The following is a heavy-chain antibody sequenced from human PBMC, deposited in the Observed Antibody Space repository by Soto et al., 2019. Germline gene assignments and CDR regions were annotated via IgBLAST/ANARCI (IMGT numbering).Heavy chain of an antibody. CDR1: GGSLTGYY. Sequence: QVQLQQWGAGLLKPSETLSLTCTVNGGSLTGYYWSWIRQPPGKGLEWIGEVKDGGSTNYSPSLRRRVSISADTSKNHFSLRLNSVPAADAAVYFCARGQEGIVATHWDQGALVTVSS. CDR2: VKDGGST. J-gene: IGHJ4*02. CDR3: ARGQEGIVATH. V-gene: IGHV4-34*01. D-gene: IGHD5-12*01.